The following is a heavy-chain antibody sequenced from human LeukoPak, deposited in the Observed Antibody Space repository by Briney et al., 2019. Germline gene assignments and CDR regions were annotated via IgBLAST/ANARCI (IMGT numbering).Heavy chain of an antibody. D-gene: IGHD3-22*01. CDR1: GYSFTSYW. CDR2: IYPGDSDT. J-gene: IGHJ4*02. V-gene: IGHV5-51*01. CDR3: ARGNYYDSSGYYYVHDY. Sequence: GESLKISCKGSGYSFTSYWIVWVRQMPGKGLEWMGIIYPGDSDTRYSPSFQGQVTISADKSISTAYLQWSSLKASDTAMYYCARGNYYDSSGYYYVHDYWGQGTLVTVSS.